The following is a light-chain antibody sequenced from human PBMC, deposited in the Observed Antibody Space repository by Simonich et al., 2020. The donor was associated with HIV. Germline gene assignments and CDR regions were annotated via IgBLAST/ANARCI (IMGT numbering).Light chain of an antibody. CDR3: QQYNNRPLT. Sequence: EIVVTQSPATPSLSPGERATLSCKASQNISSYLAWYQQKPGQAPRLLIYSASTRATGIPAKFSGSWSGTEFTLTISSMQSEVIAVYYCQQYNNRPLTFGGGTKVEIK. CDR2: SAS. CDR1: QNISSY. V-gene: IGKV3-15*01. J-gene: IGKJ4*01.